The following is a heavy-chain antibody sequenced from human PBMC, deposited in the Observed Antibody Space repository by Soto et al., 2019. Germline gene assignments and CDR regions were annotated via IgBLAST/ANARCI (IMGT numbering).Heavy chain of an antibody. V-gene: IGHV4-39*01. J-gene: IGHJ4*02. CDR2: VFYTGFT. Sequence: SETLSLTCAVSGGAISGSYYYWGWLRQSPGKGPEWIGSVFYTGFTSYNPSLESRVSVSVDTSKNQFSLKVSGVSAAETAVYYCAYDKKGYNWNYFDHWRQGDLVTVSS. CDR1: GGAISGSYYY. CDR3: AYDKKGYNWNYFDH. D-gene: IGHD1-20*01.